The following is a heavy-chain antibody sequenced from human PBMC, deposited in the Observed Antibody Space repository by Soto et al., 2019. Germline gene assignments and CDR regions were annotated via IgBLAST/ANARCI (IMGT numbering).Heavy chain of an antibody. CDR3: ARRVAAAGPYFDY. J-gene: IGHJ4*02. CDR1: GGSISSYY. D-gene: IGHD6-13*01. Sequence: SSETLSLTCTVSGGSISSYYWSWIRQPPGKGLEWIGYIYYSGSTNYNPSLKSRVTISVDTSKNQFSLKLSSVTAADTAVYYCARRVAAAGPYFDYWGQGTLVTVS. V-gene: IGHV4-59*08. CDR2: IYYSGST.